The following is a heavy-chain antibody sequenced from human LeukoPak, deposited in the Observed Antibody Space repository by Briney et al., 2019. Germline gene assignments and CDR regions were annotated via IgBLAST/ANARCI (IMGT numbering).Heavy chain of an antibody. J-gene: IGHJ4*02. D-gene: IGHD7-27*01. Sequence: SETLSLTCTVSGGSISSSYWSWIRQPAGKGLEWIGRIYTSGSTNYNPSLKSRVTMSVDTSENQFSLKVSSVTAADTAVYYCAKDSGDHFDYWGQGTLVTVSS. CDR3: AKDSGDHFDY. CDR2: IYTSGST. CDR1: GGSISSSY. V-gene: IGHV4-4*07.